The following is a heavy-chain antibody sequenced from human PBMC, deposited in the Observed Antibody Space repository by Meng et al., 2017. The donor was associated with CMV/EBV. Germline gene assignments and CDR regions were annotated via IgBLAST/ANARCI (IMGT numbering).Heavy chain of an antibody. D-gene: IGHD4-17*01. Sequence: GGSLRLSCAASGFTFSSYWMSWVRQAPGKGLEWVANIKQDGSEKYYVDSVKGRFTISRDNSKNTLYLQMNSLRAEDTAVYYCARGATVTVEDYWGQGTLVTVSS. CDR2: IKQDGSEK. CDR1: GFTFSSYW. J-gene: IGHJ4*02. V-gene: IGHV3-7*03. CDR3: ARGATVTVEDY.